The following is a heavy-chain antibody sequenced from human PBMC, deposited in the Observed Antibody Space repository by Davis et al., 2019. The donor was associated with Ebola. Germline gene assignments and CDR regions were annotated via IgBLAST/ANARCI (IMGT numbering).Heavy chain of an antibody. CDR3: ARGRANYDSSGYYYGYDAFDI. D-gene: IGHD3-22*01. CDR1: GGTFSSYA. Sequence: SVTVSCKASGGTFSSYAISWVRQAPGQGLEWMGGIIPILGIANYAQKFQGRVTITADKSTSTAYMELSSLRSEDTAVYYCARGRANYDSSGYYYGYDAFDIWGQGTMVTVSS. V-gene: IGHV1-69*10. CDR2: IIPILGIA. J-gene: IGHJ3*02.